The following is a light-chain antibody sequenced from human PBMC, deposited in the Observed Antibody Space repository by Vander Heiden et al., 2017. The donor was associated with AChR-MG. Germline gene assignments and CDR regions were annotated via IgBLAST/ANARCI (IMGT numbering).Light chain of an antibody. CDR1: QRVSSGN. J-gene: IGKJ1*01. Sequence: EIVLTQSPGPLSLSPGERATLSRWASQRVSSGNHLAWYQHKPGQARRLPIYGRPTRPTGIPAGSSHSGSETDFTLTISGMGRPNFAGYYWQQACKSATFGQ. CDR3: QQACKSAT. CDR2: GRP. V-gene: IGKV3-20*01.